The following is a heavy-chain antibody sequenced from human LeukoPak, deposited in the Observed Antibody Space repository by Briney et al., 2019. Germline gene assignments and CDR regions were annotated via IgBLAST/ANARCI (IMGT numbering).Heavy chain of an antibody. CDR2: IKQDGSEE. D-gene: IGHD3-22*01. V-gene: IGHV3-7*01. Sequence: GGSLRLSCAASGFTFSSYWMSWVRQAPGKGLEWVANIKQDGSEEYYVDSVKGRFTISRDNAKNSLYLQMNSLRAEDTAVYYCARDYYDSSGYYSYYYYYGMDVWGQGTTVTVSS. CDR3: ARDYYDSSGYYSYYYYYGMDV. CDR1: GFTFSSYW. J-gene: IGHJ6*02.